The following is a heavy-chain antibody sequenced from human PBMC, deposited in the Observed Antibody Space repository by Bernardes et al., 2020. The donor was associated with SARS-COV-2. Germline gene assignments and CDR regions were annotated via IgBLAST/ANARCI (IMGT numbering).Heavy chain of an antibody. CDR1: GFTVSSNY. V-gene: IGHV3-66*01. CDR3: ARVRTTVVTRHFDY. J-gene: IGHJ4*02. D-gene: IGHD4-17*01. CDR2: IYSGGST. Sequence: GGSLRLSCAASGFTVSSNYMSWVRQAPGKGLEWVSVIYSGGSTYYADSVKGRFTISRDNSKNTLYLQMNSLRAEDTAVYYCARVRTTVVTRHFDYWGQGTLVTVSS.